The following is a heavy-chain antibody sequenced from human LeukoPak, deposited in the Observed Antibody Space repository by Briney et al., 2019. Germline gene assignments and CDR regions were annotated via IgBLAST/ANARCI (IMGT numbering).Heavy chain of an antibody. CDR2: ISWNSGSI. D-gene: IGHD6-13*01. CDR1: GFTFDDYA. CDR3: ARGEAAAGSIFPADY. V-gene: IGHV3-9*01. J-gene: IGHJ4*02. Sequence: GGSLRLSCAASGFTFDDYAMHWVRQAPGKGLEWVSGISWNSGSIGYADSVKGRFTISRDNAKNSLYLQMNSLRAEDTALYYCARGEAAAGSIFPADYWGQGTLVTVSS.